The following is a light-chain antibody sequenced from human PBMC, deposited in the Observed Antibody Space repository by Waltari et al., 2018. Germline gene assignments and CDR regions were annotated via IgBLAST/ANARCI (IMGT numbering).Light chain of an antibody. CDR2: RNN. V-gene: IGLV1-47*01. J-gene: IGLJ2*01. Sequence: QSVLTQPPSASGTPGQRVTISCSGSSSNIGSNYVYWYQQLPGTAPKLLIYRNNQRPSGVPDRCSRSKSGTSASLAISGLRSEDEADYYCAAWDDSLSGRVFGGGTKLTVL. CDR3: AAWDDSLSGRV. CDR1: SSNIGSNY.